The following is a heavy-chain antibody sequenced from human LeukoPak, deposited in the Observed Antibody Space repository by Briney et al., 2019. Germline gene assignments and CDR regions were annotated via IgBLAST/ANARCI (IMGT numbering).Heavy chain of an antibody. V-gene: IGHV3-11*01. J-gene: IGHJ6*02. CDR2: ILNSGSTI. CDR1: GFTFSDHY. Sequence: GGSLRLSCAVSGFTFSDHYMSWIRQTPGKGLEWVSYILNSGSTIYYADSVKGRFTISRDNAKNSVYLQMNNLRVEDTAVYLCARGHYGMDVWGQGTTVTVSS. CDR3: ARGHYGMDV.